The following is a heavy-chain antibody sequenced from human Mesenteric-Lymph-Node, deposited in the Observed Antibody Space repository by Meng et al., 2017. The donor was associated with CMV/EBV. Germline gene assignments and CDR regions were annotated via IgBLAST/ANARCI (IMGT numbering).Heavy chain of an antibody. CDR2: IYRSGTT. V-gene: IGHV4-4*02. CDR1: DGSISRGHW. J-gene: IGHJ5*01. CDR3: ARDVLISSSDS. D-gene: IGHD6-6*01. Sequence: GSLRLSCAVSDGSISRGHWWSWVRQPPGKGLEWIAEIYRSGTTNYNPSLKSRVTISVDKSKNQFSLNLTSVTAADTAVYYCARDVLISSSDSWGPGILVTVSS.